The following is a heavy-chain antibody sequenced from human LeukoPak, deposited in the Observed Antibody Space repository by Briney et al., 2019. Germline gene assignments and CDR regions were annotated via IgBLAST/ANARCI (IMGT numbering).Heavy chain of an antibody. D-gene: IGHD3-10*01. Sequence: PGGSLRLSCKASGFAVSNNHMTWVRQAPGKGLEWVSSISANSLHIFYADSVKGRFTISRDNAKNSLYLQMNNLRVEDTAVYYCVGPDSQFDCWGQGTLVTVSS. CDR2: ISANSLHI. V-gene: IGHV3-21*01. CDR1: GFAVSNNH. J-gene: IGHJ4*02. CDR3: VGPDSQFDC.